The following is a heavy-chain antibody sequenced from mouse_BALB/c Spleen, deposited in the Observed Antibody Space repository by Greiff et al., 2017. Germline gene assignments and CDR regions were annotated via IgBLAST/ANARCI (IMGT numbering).Heavy chain of an antibody. CDR1: GYTFTDYY. V-gene: IGHV1-77*01. CDR3: AREGRDYYGSSYGFAY. Sequence: VQLQQSGAELARPGASVKLSCKASGYTFTDYYINWVKQRTGQGLEWIGEIYPGSGNTYYNEKFKGKATLTADKSSSTAYMQLSSLTSEDSAVYFGAREGRDYYGSSYGFAYWGQGTLVTVSA. CDR2: IYPGSGNT. D-gene: IGHD1-1*01. J-gene: IGHJ3*01.